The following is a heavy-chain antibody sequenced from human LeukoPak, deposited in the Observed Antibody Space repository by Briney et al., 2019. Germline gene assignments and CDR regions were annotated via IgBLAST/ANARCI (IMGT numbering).Heavy chain of an antibody. CDR1: GFAFSNYW. Sequence: PGGSLRLSCAASGFAFSNYWMHWVRHTPGKGRGWVSYINNYGSGTTYADSVKGRSIISRDNAKNTLHLQMNSLRVEDTDGYICVREGYGYIGFDYWGQGALVTVSS. CDR2: INNYGSGT. V-gene: IGHV3-74*01. D-gene: IGHD5-12*01. CDR3: VREGYGYIGFDY. J-gene: IGHJ4*02.